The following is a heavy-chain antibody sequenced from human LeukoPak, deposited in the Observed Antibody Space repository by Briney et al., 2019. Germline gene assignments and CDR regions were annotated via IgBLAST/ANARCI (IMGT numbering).Heavy chain of an antibody. D-gene: IGHD2/OR15-2a*01. V-gene: IGHV3-74*01. J-gene: IGHJ4*02. CDR1: GGSFSDTW. CDR2: IRSDGSDT. Sequence: ETLSLTCAVYGGSFSDTWMHWVRQAPGKGLVWVSRIRSDGSDTRYAESVKGRFTISRDNAKNTLYLQMNSLRAEDTAVYYCARDWFHAIDYWGQGTLVTVSS. CDR3: ARDWFHAIDY.